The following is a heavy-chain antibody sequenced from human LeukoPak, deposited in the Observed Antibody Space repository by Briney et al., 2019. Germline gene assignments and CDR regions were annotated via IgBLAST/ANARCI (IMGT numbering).Heavy chain of an antibody. CDR3: ARDQGGYYYDSSGYYYLDY. V-gene: IGHV1-46*01. CDR1: GYTFTGYY. Sequence: ASVTVSCKASGYTFTGYYMHWVRQAPGQGLEWMGIINPSGGSTSYAQKFQGRVTMTRDTSTSTVYMELSSLRSEDTAVYYCARDQGGYYYDSSGYYYLDYWGQGTLVTVSS. J-gene: IGHJ4*02. CDR2: INPSGGST. D-gene: IGHD3-22*01.